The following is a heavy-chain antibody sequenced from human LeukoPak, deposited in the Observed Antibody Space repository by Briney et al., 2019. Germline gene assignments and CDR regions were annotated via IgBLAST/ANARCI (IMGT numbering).Heavy chain of an antibody. CDR2: ISAYNGNT. Sequence: ASVKVSCKASGYTFTSYGISWVRQAPGQGLEWMGWISAYNGNTNYAQKLQGRATMTTDTSTSTAYMELRSLRSDDTAVDYCARDSPRIAAPLGAYYYYYYMDVWGKGTTVTVSS. D-gene: IGHD6-6*01. V-gene: IGHV1-18*01. CDR1: GYTFTSYG. J-gene: IGHJ6*03. CDR3: ARDSPRIAAPLGAYYYYYYMDV.